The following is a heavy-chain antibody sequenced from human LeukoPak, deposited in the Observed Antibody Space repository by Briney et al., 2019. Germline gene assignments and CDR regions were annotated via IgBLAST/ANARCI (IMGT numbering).Heavy chain of an antibody. CDR3: ARALRVGRYSADY. CDR1: GGTFSSYA. V-gene: IGHV1-8*02. D-gene: IGHD2-15*01. CDR2: MNPNSGNT. J-gene: IGHJ4*02. Sequence: AASVKVSCKASGGTFSSYAISWVRQATGQGLEWMGWMNPNSGNTGSAQRFQGRVTMTRNTSISTAYMELSSLRSEDTAVYYCARALRVGRYSADYWGQGTLVTVSS.